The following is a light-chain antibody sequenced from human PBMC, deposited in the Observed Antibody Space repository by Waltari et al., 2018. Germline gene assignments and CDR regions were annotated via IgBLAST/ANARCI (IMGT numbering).Light chain of an antibody. CDR1: QSIGKY. CDR2: GAS. CDR3: QKYDRLPVT. Sequence: ELVLTQSPDTLSLSPGERATLPCRASQSIGKYLVGYQQRHGQAPRLLIYGASTRASGIPDRFSGSGYGTDFSLTISRLEPEDFAVYHCQKYDRLPVTFGQGTKVEIK. J-gene: IGKJ1*01. V-gene: IGKV3-20*01.